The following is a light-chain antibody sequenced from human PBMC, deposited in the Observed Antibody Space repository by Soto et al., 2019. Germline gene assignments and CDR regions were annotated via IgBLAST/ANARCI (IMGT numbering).Light chain of an antibody. CDR2: EIS. J-gene: IGLJ2*01. V-gene: IGLV2-14*03. CDR3: SSYTTRDTLI. Sequence: QSALTQPASVSGSLGQSISISCTGTSGDIGYYGYVSWYQQHPGTAPKLIIYEISNQPSGVSDRSSGSKPGITASLTISGLPPEDEADYYCSSYTTRDTLIFGGGTKRTV. CDR1: SGDIGYYGY.